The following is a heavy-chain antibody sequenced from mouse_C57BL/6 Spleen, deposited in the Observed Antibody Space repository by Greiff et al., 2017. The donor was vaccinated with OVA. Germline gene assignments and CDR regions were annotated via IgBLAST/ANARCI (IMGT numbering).Heavy chain of an antibody. J-gene: IGHJ4*01. CDR3: AREGGTTVVSSYYAMDY. Sequence: EVMLVESGGGLVKPGGSLKLSCAASGFTFSSYAMSWVRQTPEKRLEWVATISDGGSYTYYPDNVKGRFTISRDNAKNNLYLQMSHLKSEDTAMYYCAREGGTTVVSSYYAMDYWGQGTSVTVSS. V-gene: IGHV5-4*01. D-gene: IGHD1-1*01. CDR2: ISDGGSYT. CDR1: GFTFSSYA.